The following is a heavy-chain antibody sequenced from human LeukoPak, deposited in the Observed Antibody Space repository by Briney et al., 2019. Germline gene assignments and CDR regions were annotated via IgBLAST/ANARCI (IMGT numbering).Heavy chain of an antibody. Sequence: GASVKVSCTASGYRFISYGFSWLRQAPGQGLGWMGWISAYNGNTNYAQKFQGRVTMTTDTSTSTVYMEVRSLRSDDTAVYYCARALSDDFWSGYQDPWGQRNMVTVSS. D-gene: IGHD3-3*01. CDR3: ARALSDDFWSGYQDP. V-gene: IGHV1-18*01. CDR2: ISAYNGNT. CDR1: GYRFISYG. J-gene: IGHJ5*02.